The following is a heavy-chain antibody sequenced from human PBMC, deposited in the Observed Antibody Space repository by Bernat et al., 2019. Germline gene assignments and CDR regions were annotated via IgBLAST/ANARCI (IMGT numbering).Heavy chain of an antibody. CDR1: GGSISSGGYY. CDR2: IYYSGST. D-gene: IGHD2-2*02. V-gene: IGHV4-31*03. J-gene: IGHJ4*02. Sequence: QVQLQESGPGLVKPSQTLSLTCTVSGGSISSGGYYWSWIRQHPGKGLEWIGYIYYSGSTYYNPSLKSRVTISVDTSKNQFSLKPSSVTAADTAVYYCAREMSGYCSSTSCYTGGFDYWGQGTLVTVSS. CDR3: AREMSGYCSSTSCYTGGFDY.